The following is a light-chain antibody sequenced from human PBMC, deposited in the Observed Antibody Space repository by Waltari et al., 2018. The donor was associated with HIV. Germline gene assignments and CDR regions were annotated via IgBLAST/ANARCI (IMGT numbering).Light chain of an antibody. CDR1: SSDVGSYTY. CDR2: EVR. V-gene: IGLV2-8*01. J-gene: IGLJ3*02. Sequence: QSALTQPHSASGSPGQSVTISCTGTSSDVGSYTYVSWYQQYPGKAPNLRIYEVRKMPSGVPERFSGSKSGNTASLTVSGLQAEDEADYYCSAYAGDNNLLFGGGTKLTVL. CDR3: SAYAGDNNLL.